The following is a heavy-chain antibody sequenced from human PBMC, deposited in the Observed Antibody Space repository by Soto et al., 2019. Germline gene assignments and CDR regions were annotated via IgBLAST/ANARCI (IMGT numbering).Heavy chain of an antibody. D-gene: IGHD4-17*01. CDR1: GGSISSGGYY. J-gene: IGHJ3*02. CDR2: IYYSGST. Sequence: QVQLQESGPGLVKPSQTLSLTCTVSGGSISSGGYYWSWIRQHPGKGLGWIGYIYYSGSTYYNPSLKSRVTITVDTSKNQFSLKLSSVTAADTAVYYCARDLAYGDYVLAFDIWGQGTMVTVSS. CDR3: ARDLAYGDYVLAFDI. V-gene: IGHV4-31*03.